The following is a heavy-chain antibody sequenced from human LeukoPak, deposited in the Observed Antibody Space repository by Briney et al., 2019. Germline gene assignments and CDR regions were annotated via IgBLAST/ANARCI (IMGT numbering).Heavy chain of an antibody. J-gene: IGHJ5*02. V-gene: IGHV4-30-2*01. CDR3: ARNSHYRSNWFDP. D-gene: IGHD3-3*02. CDR1: GGSISSGGYY. Sequence: SQTLSLTCTVSGGSISSGGYYWSWIRQPPGKGLEWIGYIYHSGSTYYNPSLKSRVTISVDRSKNQFSLKLSSVTAADTAVYYCARNSHYRSNWFDPWGQGTLVTVSS. CDR2: IYHSGST.